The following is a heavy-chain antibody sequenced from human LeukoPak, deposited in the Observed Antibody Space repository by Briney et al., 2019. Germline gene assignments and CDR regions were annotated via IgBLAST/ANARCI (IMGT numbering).Heavy chain of an antibody. CDR1: GCTFSDYY. D-gene: IGHD3-9*01. CDR2: ISSGGSYT. Sequence: GGSLRLSCAASGCTFSDYYMSWIRQAPGKGLEWVSYISSGGSYTNYADSVKGRFTISRDNAKTSLYLQVNSLRAEDTAVYYCASLYYDILTGYRFDYWGQGTLVTVSS. V-gene: IGHV3-11*03. CDR3: ASLYYDILTGYRFDY. J-gene: IGHJ4*02.